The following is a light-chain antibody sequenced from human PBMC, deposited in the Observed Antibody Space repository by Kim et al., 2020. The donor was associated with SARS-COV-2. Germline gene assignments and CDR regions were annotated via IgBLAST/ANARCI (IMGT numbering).Light chain of an antibody. J-gene: IGLJ3*02. V-gene: IGLV2-14*03. Sequence: GQSSTISCAGTSSDVGGYNYVSWYNQQQGKAPKLMIYDVSNRPSGVSKRFSGSKSGNTVSLTISGLQAEDEADYYCSSYTSSSTLVFGGGTQLTVL. CDR1: SSDVGGYNY. CDR2: DVS. CDR3: SSYTSSSTLV.